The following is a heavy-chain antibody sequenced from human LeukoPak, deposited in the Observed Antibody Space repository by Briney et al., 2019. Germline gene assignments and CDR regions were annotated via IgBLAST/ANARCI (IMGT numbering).Heavy chain of an antibody. D-gene: IGHD4-17*01. J-gene: IGHJ4*02. CDR2: IRSKAYGGTT. Sequence: GGSLRLSCTASGFTFGDYAMSWVRQAPGKGLEWVGFIRSKAYGGTTEYAASVKGRFTISRDDSKSIAYLQMNSLKTEDTAVYYCTITFTVTTTYFDYWGQGTPVTVSS. V-gene: IGHV3-49*04. CDR1: GFTFGDYA. CDR3: TITFTVTTTYFDY.